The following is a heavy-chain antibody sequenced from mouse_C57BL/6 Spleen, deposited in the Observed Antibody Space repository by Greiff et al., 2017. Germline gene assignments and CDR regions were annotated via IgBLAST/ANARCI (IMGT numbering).Heavy chain of an antibody. CDR3: ARYYYGSSYGWYFDV. D-gene: IGHD1-1*01. Sequence: QVQLQQPGAELVKPGASVKLFCKASGYTFTSYWMHWVKQRPGQGLEWIGMIHPNSGSTNYNEKFKSKATLTVDKSSSTAYMQLSSLTSEDSAVYYCARYYYGSSYGWYFDVWGTGTTVTVSS. CDR1: GYTFTSYW. J-gene: IGHJ1*03. V-gene: IGHV1-64*01. CDR2: IHPNSGST.